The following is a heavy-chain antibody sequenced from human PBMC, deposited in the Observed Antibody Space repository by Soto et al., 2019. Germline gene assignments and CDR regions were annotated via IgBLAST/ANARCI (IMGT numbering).Heavy chain of an antibody. D-gene: IGHD3-3*01. CDR1: GYTFTGYY. CDR2: INPNSGGT. CDR3: ARLSREFWSGPDY. V-gene: IGHV1-2*04. J-gene: IGHJ4*02. Sequence: ASVKVSCKASGYTFTGYYMHWVRQAPGQGLEWMGWINPNSGGTNYAQKFQGWVTMTRDTSISTAYMELSSLKASDTAKYYCARLSREFWSGPDYWGQGTLVTVSS.